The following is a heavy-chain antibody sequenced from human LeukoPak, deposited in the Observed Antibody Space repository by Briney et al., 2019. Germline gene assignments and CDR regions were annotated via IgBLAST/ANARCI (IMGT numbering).Heavy chain of an antibody. CDR1: GFTFTNHY. Sequence: GASVKVSCKSSGFTFTNHYIHWVRQGPGQGLEGMGYIGPHSTFTSSPQEFQGRGTMTRDASTSTAYMELTRLTSDDTAVYYCVREGEGPLSKDFDYWGQGTLVTVSS. J-gene: IGHJ4*02. CDR2: IGPHSTFT. D-gene: IGHD2/OR15-2a*01. V-gene: IGHV1-2*02. CDR3: VREGEGPLSKDFDY.